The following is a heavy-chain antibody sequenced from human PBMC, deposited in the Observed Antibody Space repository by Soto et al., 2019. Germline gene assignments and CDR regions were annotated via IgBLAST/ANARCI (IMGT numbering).Heavy chain of an antibody. D-gene: IGHD5-12*01. CDR1: GFTFSSYA. CDR2: ISYDGSNK. V-gene: IGHV3-30-3*01. J-gene: IGHJ4*02. Sequence: PGGSLRLSCAASGFTFSSYAMHWVRQAPGKGLEWVAVISYDGSNKYYADSVKGRFTISRDNSKNTLYLQMNSLRAEDTAVYYCARDLSRDGYNYRDYWGQGTLVTVSS. CDR3: ARDLSRDGYNYRDY.